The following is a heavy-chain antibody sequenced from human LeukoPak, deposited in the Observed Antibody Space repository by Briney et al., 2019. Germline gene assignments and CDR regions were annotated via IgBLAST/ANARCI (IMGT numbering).Heavy chain of an antibody. J-gene: IGHJ4*02. CDR2: INHSGST. Sequence: SETLSLTCTVSGGSISGYYWSWIRQPPGKGLEWIGEINHSGSTNYNPSLKSRVTISVDTSKNQFSLKLSSVTAADTAVYYCARLAAAHWGQGTLVTVSS. D-gene: IGHD6-13*01. CDR1: GGSISGYY. CDR3: ARLAAAH. V-gene: IGHV4-34*01.